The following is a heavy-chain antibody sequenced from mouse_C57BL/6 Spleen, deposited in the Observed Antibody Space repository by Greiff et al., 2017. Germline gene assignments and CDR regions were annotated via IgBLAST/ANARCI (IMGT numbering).Heavy chain of an antibody. D-gene: IGHD2-3*01. CDR1: GYTFTDYY. Sequence: VHVKQSGPVLVKPGASVKMSCKASGYTFTDYYMNWVKQSHGKSLEWIGVINPYNGGTSYNQKFKGKATLTVDKSSSTAYMELNSLTSEDSAVYYCARGLLRFAYWGQGTLVTVSA. V-gene: IGHV1-19*01. CDR2: INPYNGGT. CDR3: ARGLLRFAY. J-gene: IGHJ3*01.